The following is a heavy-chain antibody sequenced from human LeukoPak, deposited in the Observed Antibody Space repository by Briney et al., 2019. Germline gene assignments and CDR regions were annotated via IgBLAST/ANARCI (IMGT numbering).Heavy chain of an antibody. Sequence: SETLSLTCTVSGGSITSYYWSWFRQPPGKGLEFIGYIFYTGSTNYNPSLKSRVTISVDKSKNQFSLKLSSVTAADTAVYYCARGPMIGPGTESLWYYYDSSGRAFDIWGQGTMVTVSS. J-gene: IGHJ3*02. D-gene: IGHD3-22*01. CDR3: ARGPMIGPGTESLWYYYDSSGRAFDI. CDR1: GGSITSYY. V-gene: IGHV4-59*12. CDR2: IFYTGST.